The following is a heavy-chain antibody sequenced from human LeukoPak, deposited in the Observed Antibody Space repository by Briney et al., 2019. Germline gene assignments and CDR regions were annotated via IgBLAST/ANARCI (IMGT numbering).Heavy chain of an antibody. Sequence: GASVKVSCKASGYTSTGYYMHWVRQDPRQGLQWMGWINPNTGGTDYAQKFQGRVTMTRDTSISTVYMELSSLRSDDTAVYYCARADSVPAGDYHYWYMDVWGKGTTVTVSS. J-gene: IGHJ6*03. CDR3: ARADSVPAGDYHYWYMDV. CDR1: GYTSTGYY. V-gene: IGHV1-2*02. CDR2: INPNTGGT. D-gene: IGHD2-2*01.